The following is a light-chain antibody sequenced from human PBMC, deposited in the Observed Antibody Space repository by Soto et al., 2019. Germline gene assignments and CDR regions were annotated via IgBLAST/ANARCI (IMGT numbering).Light chain of an antibody. CDR2: EVT. J-gene: IGLJ1*01. Sequence: QSLLTQPAYVSGSPGQSITISCTGTISDVGGYDYVSWYQQHPGTAPRLIIFEVTNRPSGVSNRFSGSKSGNTASLTISGLQAEDEADYYCTSYTSSSTQAFGTGTKVTVL. CDR3: TSYTSSSTQA. CDR1: ISDVGGYDY. V-gene: IGLV2-14*01.